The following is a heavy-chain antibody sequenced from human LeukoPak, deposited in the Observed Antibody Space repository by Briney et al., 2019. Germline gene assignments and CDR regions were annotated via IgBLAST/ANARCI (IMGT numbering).Heavy chain of an antibody. CDR2: MNPNSGNT. J-gene: IGHJ4*02. CDR3: ARVALQAGIHYDFWSGYEGADY. CDR1: GYTFTSYD. Sequence: ASVKVSCKASGYTFTSYDINWVRQATGQGLEWMGWMNPNSGNTGYAQEFQGRVTMTRNTSISTAYMELSSLRSEDTAVYYCARVALQAGIHYDFWSGYEGADYWGQGTLVTVSS. D-gene: IGHD3-3*01. V-gene: IGHV1-8*01.